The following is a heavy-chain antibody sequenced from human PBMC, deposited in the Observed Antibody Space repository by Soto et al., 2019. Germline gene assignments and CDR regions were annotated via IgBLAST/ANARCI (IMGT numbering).Heavy chain of an antibody. Sequence: QVQLVQSGAEVKKPGSSVKVSCKASGGTFSSYTISWVRQAPGQGLEWMGRIIPILGIANYAQKFQGRVTTTADKCTSTAYMELSSLRSEDTAVYYCASRYDSSDYWGQGTLVTVSS. CDR3: ASRYDSSDY. J-gene: IGHJ4*02. CDR2: IIPILGIA. CDR1: GGTFSSYT. D-gene: IGHD3-22*01. V-gene: IGHV1-69*02.